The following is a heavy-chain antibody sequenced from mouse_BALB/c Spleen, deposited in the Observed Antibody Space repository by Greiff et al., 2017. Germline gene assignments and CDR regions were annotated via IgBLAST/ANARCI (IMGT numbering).Heavy chain of an antibody. CDR3: AILLHDYVCYAMDD. J-gene: IGHJ4*01. CDR2: ISSGSSTI. V-gene: IGHV5-17*02. Sequence: EVKLMESGGGLVQPGGSRKLSCAASGFTFSSFGMHWVRQAPEKGLEWVAYISSGSSTIYYADTVKGRFTISRDNPKNTLFLQITRLRSADTAMFYCAILLHDYVCYAMDDWGQGTSVTVSS. D-gene: IGHD1-2*01. CDR1: GFTFSSFG.